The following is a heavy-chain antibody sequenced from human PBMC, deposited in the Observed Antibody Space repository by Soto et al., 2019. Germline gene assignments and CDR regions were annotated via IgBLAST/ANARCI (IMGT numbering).Heavy chain of an antibody. V-gene: IGHV1-18*01. Sequence: ASVKVSCKASGYSFTSYGISWVRQAPGQGLEWMGWISGYNGHTKYAQKFQGRVTMTTDTSTSTVYMDLRSLRSDDTAVYYCAREGEMPYYYYGLDVWGQGTTVTVSS. D-gene: IGHD3-16*01. CDR1: GYSFTSYG. CDR2: ISGYNGHT. CDR3: AREGEMPYYYYGLDV. J-gene: IGHJ6*02.